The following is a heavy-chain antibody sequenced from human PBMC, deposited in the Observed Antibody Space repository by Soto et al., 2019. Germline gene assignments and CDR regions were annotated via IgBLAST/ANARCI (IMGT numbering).Heavy chain of an antibody. V-gene: IGHV3-21*01. J-gene: IGHJ5*02. Sequence: GGSLRLSCAASGFTFRSFTMNWVRQAPGKGLEWVSTISSNSAYIYYTDALRGRFTISRDNAKNSLHLQTNSLRAEDTAVYYCTRDASRDSSARGWFDPWGPGTLVTVSS. CDR1: GFTFRSFT. CDR2: ISSNSAYI. CDR3: TRDASRDSSARGWFDP. D-gene: IGHD6-13*01.